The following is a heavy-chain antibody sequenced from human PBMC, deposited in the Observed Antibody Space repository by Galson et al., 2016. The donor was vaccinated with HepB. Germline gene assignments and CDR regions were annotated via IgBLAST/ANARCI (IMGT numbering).Heavy chain of an antibody. CDR2: INLNSGAT. Sequence: SVKASCKASGYPFTGYYIHWVRQAPGPGLECMGWINLNSGATNYAQKFQGRVTMTRDTSISPAYMELSGLTSDDPAVYYCARKDTAFDYWGQGTLVTVSS. D-gene: IGHD5-18*01. CDR1: GYPFTGYY. V-gene: IGHV1-2*02. J-gene: IGHJ4*02. CDR3: ARKDTAFDY.